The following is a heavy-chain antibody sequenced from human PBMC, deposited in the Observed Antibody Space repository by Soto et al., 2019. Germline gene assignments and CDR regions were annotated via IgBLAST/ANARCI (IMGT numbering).Heavy chain of an antibody. V-gene: IGHV1-69*13. J-gene: IGHJ4*02. D-gene: IGHD4-17*01. CDR2: IIPIFGTA. CDR3: ARDTYGDNGQVLDY. Sequence: EASVKVSCKASGGTFSSYAISWVRQAPGQGLEWMGGIIPIFGTANYAQKFQGRVTITADESTSTAYMELSSLRSEDTAVYYCARDTYGDNGQVLDYWGQGTLVTVSS. CDR1: GGTFSSYA.